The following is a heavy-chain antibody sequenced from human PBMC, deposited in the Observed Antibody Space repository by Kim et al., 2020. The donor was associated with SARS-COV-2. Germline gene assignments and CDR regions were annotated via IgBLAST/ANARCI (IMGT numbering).Heavy chain of an antibody. CDR2: IYYSGST. CDR3: AREYVVPAAMPPRCGMDV. D-gene: IGHD2-2*01. Sequence: SETLSLTCTVSGDSVTSGGYYWSWIRQPPGKGLQWIGYIYYSGSTNNNPSLKSRVTISIDTSKNQFSLILTSVTAADTAVYYCAREYVVPAAMPPRCGMDVWGQGTTVTVSS. CDR1: GDSVTSGGYY. V-gene: IGHV4-61*08. J-gene: IGHJ6*02.